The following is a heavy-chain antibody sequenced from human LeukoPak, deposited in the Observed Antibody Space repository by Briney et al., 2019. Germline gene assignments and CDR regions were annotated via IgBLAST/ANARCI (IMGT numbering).Heavy chain of an antibody. CDR1: GFTFSTYW. V-gene: IGHV3-74*01. CDR3: ASAKLSSWYYFDY. Sequence: GGSLRLSCAASGFTFSTYWMHWVRQAPGKGLMWVSRINSDESRTSYSDSVKGRFTISRDNTKNTLYLQMNSLRADDTAVYYCASAKLSSWYYFDYWGQGTLVTVSS. J-gene: IGHJ4*02. D-gene: IGHD6-19*01. CDR2: INSDESRT.